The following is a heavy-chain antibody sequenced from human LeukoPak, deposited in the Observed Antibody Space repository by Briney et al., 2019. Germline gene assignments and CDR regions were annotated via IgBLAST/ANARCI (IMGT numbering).Heavy chain of an antibody. J-gene: IGHJ4*02. D-gene: IGHD2-15*01. CDR2: SSSGNM. Sequence: KSGGSLRLSCAASGFTFSTYSMNCVRQAPGKGLEWVSTSSSGNMYYADSVRGRFTTSRDNAKNLLYLQMNSLRAEDTAVYYCARKYCSGGTCYQFDYWGQGTLVTVSS. CDR1: GFTFSTYS. CDR3: ARKYCSGGTCYQFDY. V-gene: IGHV3-21*01.